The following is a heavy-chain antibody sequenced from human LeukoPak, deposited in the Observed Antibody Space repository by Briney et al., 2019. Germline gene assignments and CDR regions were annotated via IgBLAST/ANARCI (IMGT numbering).Heavy chain of an antibody. D-gene: IGHD1-26*01. J-gene: IGHJ4*02. CDR2: INPNSGGT. CDR3: ARAMGATSYFDY. CDR1: GYIFDIYA. Sequence: ASVKVSCKASGYIFDIYALIWVRQAPGQGLEWMGWINPNSGGTNYAQKFQGRVTMTRDTSISTAYMELSRLRSDDTAVYYCARAMGATSYFDYWGQGTLVTVSS. V-gene: IGHV1-2*02.